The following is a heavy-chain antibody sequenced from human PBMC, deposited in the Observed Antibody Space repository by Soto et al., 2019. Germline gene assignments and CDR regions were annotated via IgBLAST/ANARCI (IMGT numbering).Heavy chain of an antibody. Sequence: PSETLSLTCTVSGDSFDSYYWNWIRQPPGKGLEWIGNIYYDGKTNYNPSFKSRVTISVDTSKKQFSLKLNSVTAADTAMYYCARGYWFDPWGQGTPVTVSS. V-gene: IGHV4-59*01. CDR1: GDSFDSYY. CDR2: IYYDGKT. J-gene: IGHJ5*02. CDR3: ARGYWFDP.